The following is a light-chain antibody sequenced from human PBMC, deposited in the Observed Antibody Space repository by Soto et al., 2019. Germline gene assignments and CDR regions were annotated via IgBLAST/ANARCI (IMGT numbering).Light chain of an antibody. V-gene: IGKV4-1*01. Sequence: DIVMTQSPDSLGVSLGERATINCKSSQSVLYTSNNQNYLAWYQRKSGQPPKLLIYGASARESGVPARFSGGGSGTDFTLTINGLQADDVAVYYCQQYYLVPFTFGPGTKVDIK. CDR2: GAS. J-gene: IGKJ3*01. CDR1: QSVLYTSNNQNY. CDR3: QQYYLVPFT.